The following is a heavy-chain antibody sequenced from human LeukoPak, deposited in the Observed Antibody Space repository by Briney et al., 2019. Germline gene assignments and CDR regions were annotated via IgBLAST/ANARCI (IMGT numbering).Heavy chain of an antibody. D-gene: IGHD6-19*01. CDR3: ARRGGQWLKLAWFDP. CDR1: GGAISSGTDY. Sequence: SETLSLTCTVSGGAISSGTDYWGWIRQPPGKGMEWIGSVYYSGTTYYNPSLKSRVTISVDTSKNQFSLNLISVTAADTAVYYCARRGGQWLKLAWFDPWGQGTLVTVSS. V-gene: IGHV4-39*01. CDR2: VYYSGTT. J-gene: IGHJ5*02.